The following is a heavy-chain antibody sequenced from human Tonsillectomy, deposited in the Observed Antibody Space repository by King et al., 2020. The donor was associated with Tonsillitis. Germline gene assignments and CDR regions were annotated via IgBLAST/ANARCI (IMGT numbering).Heavy chain of an antibody. J-gene: IGHJ3*01. V-gene: IGHV3-30*18. D-gene: IGHD3-16*01. CDR1: GFTFRSYG. CDR3: AKDHRGLGTSGAFDV. CDR2: ISYVVTNE. Sequence: VQLVESGGGVVQPGRSLRLSCVASGFTFRSYGMHWVRQAPGKGLEWVAVISYVVTNEYYADSVKGRFNISRDNSKNTIYLQMNNLRVEDTAVYYCAKDHRGLGTSGAFDVWGQGTMVSVSS.